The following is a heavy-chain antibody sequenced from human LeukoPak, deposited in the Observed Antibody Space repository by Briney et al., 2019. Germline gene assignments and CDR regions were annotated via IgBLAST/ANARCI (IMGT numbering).Heavy chain of an antibody. V-gene: IGHV4-34*01. CDR2: INHSGST. Sequence: SETLSLTCAVYGGSFSGYYSSWIRQPPGKGLEWIGEINHSGSTNYNPSLKSRVTISVDTSKNQFSLKLSSVTAADTAVYYCASRKDFWSGRYYYYYMDVWGKGTTVTVSS. D-gene: IGHD3-3*01. CDR3: ASRKDFWSGRYYYYYMDV. CDR1: GGSFSGYY. J-gene: IGHJ6*03.